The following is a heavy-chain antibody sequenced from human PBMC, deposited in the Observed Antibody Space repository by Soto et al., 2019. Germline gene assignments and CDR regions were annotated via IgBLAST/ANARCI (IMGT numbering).Heavy chain of an antibody. CDR1: GFTFSSYG. CDR2: IWYDGSNK. Sequence: TGGSLRLACAASGFTFSSYGMHWVRQAPGKGLVWVAVIWYDGSNKYYADSVKGRFTISRDNSKNTLYLQMNSLRAEDTAVYYCARDIARGYCSGGSCYYPGYWGQGTLVTVSS. CDR3: ARDIARGYCSGGSCYYPGY. V-gene: IGHV3-33*01. D-gene: IGHD2-15*01. J-gene: IGHJ4*02.